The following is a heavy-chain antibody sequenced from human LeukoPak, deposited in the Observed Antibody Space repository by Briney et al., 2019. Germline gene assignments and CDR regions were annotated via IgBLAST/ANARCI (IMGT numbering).Heavy chain of an antibody. D-gene: IGHD3-10*01. J-gene: IGHJ6*04. CDR3: ARVLGSGTYGVDV. V-gene: IGHV3-13*01. CDR2: IGTADDT. Sequence: PGGSLRLSCAASGFTFSSYDMHWVRQATGKGLEWVSSIGTADDTYYPGSVKGRFTISRENAKNSFYLQMNSLRAGDTAVYYCARVLGSGTYGVDVWGKGTTVTVSS. CDR1: GFTFSSYD.